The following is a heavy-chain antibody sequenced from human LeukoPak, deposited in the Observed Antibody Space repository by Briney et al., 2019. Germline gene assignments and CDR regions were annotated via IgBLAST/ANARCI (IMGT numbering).Heavy chain of an antibody. D-gene: IGHD2-2*01. J-gene: IGHJ4*02. CDR1: GFTFSSYW. CDR3: ARDQRYCSSSSCPWEPFDY. V-gene: IGHV3-7*05. Sequence: GGSLRLSCAASGFTFSSYWMSWVRQAPGKGLEWVANIKQDGSEKYYVDSVKGRFTIARDNAKNSLYLQMNSLRAEDTAVYYCARDQRYCSSSSCPWEPFDYWGQGTLVTVSS. CDR2: IKQDGSEK.